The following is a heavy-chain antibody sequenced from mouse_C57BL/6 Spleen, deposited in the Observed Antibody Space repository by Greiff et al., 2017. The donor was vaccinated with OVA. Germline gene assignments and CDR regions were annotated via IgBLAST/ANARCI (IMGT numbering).Heavy chain of an antibody. Sequence: EVQLQQSGPELVKPGASVKISCKASGYTLTDYYMNWVKQSHGKSLEWIGDINPNNGGTSYNQKFKGKATLTVDKSSSTAYMELRSLTSEDSAVYYCARGGLGQGYYFDYWGQGTTLTVSS. J-gene: IGHJ2*01. CDR2: INPNNGGT. CDR3: ARGGLGQGYYFDY. D-gene: IGHD4-1*01. CDR1: GYTLTDYY. V-gene: IGHV1-26*01.